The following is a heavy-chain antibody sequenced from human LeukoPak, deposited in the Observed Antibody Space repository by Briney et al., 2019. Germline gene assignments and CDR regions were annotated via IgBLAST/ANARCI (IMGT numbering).Heavy chain of an antibody. D-gene: IGHD2-2*01. V-gene: IGHV4-59*01. CDR3: ARARSYCSSTSCSYYFDY. CDR2: IYYSGST. CDR1: GGSISSYY. Sequence: SETLSLTCTVSGGSISSYYWSWIRQPPGKGLEWIGYIYYSGSTNYNPSLKSRVTISVDTSKNQFSLKLSSVTAADTAVYYCARARSYCSSTSCSYYFDYWGQGTLVTVSS. J-gene: IGHJ4*02.